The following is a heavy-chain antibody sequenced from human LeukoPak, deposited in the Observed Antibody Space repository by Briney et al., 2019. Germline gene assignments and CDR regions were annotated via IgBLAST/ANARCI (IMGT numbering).Heavy chain of an antibody. V-gene: IGHV3-64*01. CDR1: GFTFSSYA. J-gene: IGHJ4*02. D-gene: IGHD2-2*01. CDR3: ARTYCSSTSCLVDY. Sequence: PGGSLRLSCAASGFTFSSYATHWVRQALGKGLEYVSAISSNGGSTYYANSVKGRSTISRDNSKNTLYLQMGSLRAEDMAMYYCARTYCSSTSCLVDYWGQGTLVTVSS. CDR2: ISSNGGST.